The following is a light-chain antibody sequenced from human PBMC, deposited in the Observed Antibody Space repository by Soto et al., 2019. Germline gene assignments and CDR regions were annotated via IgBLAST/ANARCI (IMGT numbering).Light chain of an antibody. Sequence: QSVLTQPPSVSAAPGQDVTISCSGSTSNIGLNDVAWYQQLPGTAPKLLLYENIKRPSGIPDRFSGSKSGTSATLGITGLQTGDEAHYYCGVWDTSLNGGLFGGGTKVTVL. CDR2: ENI. J-gene: IGLJ2*01. CDR1: TSNIGLND. V-gene: IGLV1-51*02. CDR3: GVWDTSLNGGL.